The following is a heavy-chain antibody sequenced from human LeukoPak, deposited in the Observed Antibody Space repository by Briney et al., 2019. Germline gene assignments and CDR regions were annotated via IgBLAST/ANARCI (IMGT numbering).Heavy chain of an antibody. V-gene: IGHV4-34*01. CDR2: INHSRTT. CDR1: GGSFSGYY. CDR3: ARDLKGGENSPNAFDI. J-gene: IGHJ3*02. D-gene: IGHD6-6*01. Sequence: SETLSLTCAVYGGSFSGYYWSWIRQPPGKGLEWIGGINHSRTTNYNPSLKSRVTISVDKSKNQFSLKLSSVTAADTAVYYCARDLKGGENSPNAFDIWGQGTMVTVSS.